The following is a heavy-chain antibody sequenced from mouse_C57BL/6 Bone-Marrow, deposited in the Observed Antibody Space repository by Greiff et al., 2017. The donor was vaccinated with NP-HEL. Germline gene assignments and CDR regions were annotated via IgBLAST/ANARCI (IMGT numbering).Heavy chain of an antibody. CDR1: GFNIKDYY. J-gene: IGHJ4*01. D-gene: IGHD4-1*02. CDR2: IDPEDGYT. Sequence: VQLQQSGAELVKPGASVKLSCTASGFNIKDYYMPWVKQRTEQGLEWIGSIDPEDGYTKYAPKFQGKATITADTSSNPAYLQLSSLTSENTAVYYCARPQLGRHYAMDYWGQGTSVTVSS. V-gene: IGHV14-2*01. CDR3: ARPQLGRHYAMDY.